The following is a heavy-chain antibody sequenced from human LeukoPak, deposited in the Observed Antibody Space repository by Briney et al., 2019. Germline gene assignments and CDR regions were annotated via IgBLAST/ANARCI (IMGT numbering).Heavy chain of an antibody. CDR1: GYTFTGYY. D-gene: IGHD5-12*01. CDR2: INPNSGGT. Sequence: ASVKVSCKASGYTFTGYYMHWVRQAPGQGLEWMGWINPNSGGTNYAQKFQGRVTMTRDTSISTAYMELSRLRSDDTAVYYCARGGIPIRGYSGYDYIYYDSSGYFDWGQGTLVTVSS. CDR3: ARGGIPIRGYSGYDYIYYDSSGYFD. J-gene: IGHJ4*02. V-gene: IGHV1-2*02.